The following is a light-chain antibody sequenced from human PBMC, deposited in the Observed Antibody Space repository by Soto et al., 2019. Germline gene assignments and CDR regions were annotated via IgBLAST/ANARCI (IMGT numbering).Light chain of an antibody. J-gene: IGLJ3*02. CDR3: QSYDSSLSGGV. CDR1: SSNIGAGYD. V-gene: IGLV1-40*01. CDR2: GNN. Sequence: QLVLTQPPSVSGAPGQRVTISCTGTSSNIGAGYDVHWYQQFPGTAPKLLIYGNNNRPSGVPDRFSGSKSGTSASLAITGLQAEDEADYYCQSYDSSLSGGVFGGGTKLTVL.